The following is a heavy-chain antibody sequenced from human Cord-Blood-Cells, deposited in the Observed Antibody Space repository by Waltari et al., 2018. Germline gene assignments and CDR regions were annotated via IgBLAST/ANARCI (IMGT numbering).Heavy chain of an antibody. D-gene: IGHD1-26*01. CDR1: GFSLSTSGVG. CDR2: IYWDDDK. CDR3: AHISPLSYSGSYFDF. Sequence: QITLKESGPTLVKPTQTLTLTCTFSGFSLSTSGVGVGWIRQPPGKALEWLALIYWDDDKRYSPSPKSRVNITKETSKNPVVLTNTNMDPVDTATYFCAHISPLSYSGSYFDFWGPGTLVPVSP. V-gene: IGHV2-5*02. J-gene: IGHJ4*01.